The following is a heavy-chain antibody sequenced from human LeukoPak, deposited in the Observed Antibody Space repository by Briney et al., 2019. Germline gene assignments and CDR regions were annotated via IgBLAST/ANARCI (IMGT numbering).Heavy chain of an antibody. V-gene: IGHV3-48*03. CDR3: ARHSGLATGFDP. Sequence: PGGSLRLSCAASGFTFSSYDMNWLRQAPGKGLEWFSYIRSDGSPIYYADSVKGRFSISRDNAKNSLFLQMNSLRAEDTAVYYCARHSGLATGFDPWGQGTLVTVSS. D-gene: IGHD5-24*01. CDR2: IRSDGSPI. J-gene: IGHJ5*02. CDR1: GFTFSSYD.